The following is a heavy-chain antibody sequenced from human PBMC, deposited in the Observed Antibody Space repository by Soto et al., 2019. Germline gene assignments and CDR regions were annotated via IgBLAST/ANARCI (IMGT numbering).Heavy chain of an antibody. CDR3: ARGAAVADYYFDY. J-gene: IGHJ4*02. CDR2: IWYDGSNK. D-gene: IGHD6-19*01. CDR1: GFTFSSYG. Sequence: QVQLVESGGGVVQPGRSLRLSCAASGFTFSSYGMHWVRQAPGKGLEWVAVIWYDGSNKYYADSVKGRFTISRDNSKNTLYLQMISLRAEDTAVYYCARGAAVADYYFDYWGQGTLVTVSS. V-gene: IGHV3-33*01.